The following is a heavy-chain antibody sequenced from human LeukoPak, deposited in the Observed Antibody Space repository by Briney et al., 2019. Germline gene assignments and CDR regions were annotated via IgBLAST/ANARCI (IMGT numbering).Heavy chain of an antibody. V-gene: IGHV2-70*11. D-gene: IGHD3-10*01. Sequence: SGPALVKPTQTLTLTCTFSGFSLSTSGVCVSWIRQPPGKALEWLARIDWDDDKYYITSLRTRLTISKDTSKNQVVLTMTNMDPVDTATYYCARTHYNSRNFDYWGQGTLVTVSS. CDR1: GFSLSTSGVC. J-gene: IGHJ4*02. CDR3: ARTHYNSRNFDY. CDR2: IDWDDDK.